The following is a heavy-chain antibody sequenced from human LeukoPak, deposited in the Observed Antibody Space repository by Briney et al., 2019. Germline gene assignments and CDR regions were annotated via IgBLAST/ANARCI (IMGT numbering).Heavy chain of an antibody. CDR3: ARDKSRIAAAGFDY. CDR1: GFTFSSYE. Sequence: PGGSLRLSCAVSGFTFSSYEMNWVRQAPGKGLEWVSYISSSGSTIYYADSVKGRFTISRDNAKNSLYLQMNSLRAEDTAVYYCARDKSRIAAAGFDYWGQGTLVTVSS. CDR2: ISSSGSTI. V-gene: IGHV3-48*03. D-gene: IGHD6-13*01. J-gene: IGHJ4*02.